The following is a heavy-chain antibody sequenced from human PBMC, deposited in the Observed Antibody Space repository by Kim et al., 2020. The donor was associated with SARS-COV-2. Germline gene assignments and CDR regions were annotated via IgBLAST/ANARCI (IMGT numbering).Heavy chain of an antibody. D-gene: IGHD3-9*01. J-gene: IGHJ4*02. CDR3: AGDSGDILTYYFDY. CDR2: IYYSGST. CDR1: GGSISSYY. Sequence: SETLSLTCTVSGGSISSYYWSWIRQPPGKGLEWIGYIYYSGSTNYNPSLKSRVTISVDTSKNQFSLKLSSVTAADTAVYYCAGDSGDILTYYFDYWGQGTLVTVSS. V-gene: IGHV4-59*13.